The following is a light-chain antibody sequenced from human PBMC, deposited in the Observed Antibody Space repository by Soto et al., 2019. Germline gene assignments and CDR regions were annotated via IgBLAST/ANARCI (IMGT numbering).Light chain of an antibody. V-gene: IGKV3-15*01. J-gene: IGKJ2*01. Sequence: DIILSQSPDTLSVSPGERVTLSCRASQSVRSNLAWYQQKPGQAPRLLIYEASTRATGVPTRFSGSGSGTDSTLTITSLQSEDVAVYFCHQYTEYLKVFGQGTKVDIK. CDR2: EAS. CDR1: QSVRSN. CDR3: HQYTEYLKV.